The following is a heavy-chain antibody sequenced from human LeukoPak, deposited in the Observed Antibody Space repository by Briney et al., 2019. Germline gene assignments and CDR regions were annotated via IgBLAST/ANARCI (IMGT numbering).Heavy chain of an antibody. CDR3: ARGRLRVIDAFDI. Sequence: GGSLRLSCAASGFTVSSNYMSWVRQAPGKGLEWVSIIYSGGSTDYAESVKGRFTISRDNPKNTVYLQMNSLRAEDTAVYYCARGRLRVIDAFDIWGQGTMVTVSS. D-gene: IGHD2-21*01. J-gene: IGHJ3*02. V-gene: IGHV3-66*01. CDR1: GFTVSSNY. CDR2: IYSGGST.